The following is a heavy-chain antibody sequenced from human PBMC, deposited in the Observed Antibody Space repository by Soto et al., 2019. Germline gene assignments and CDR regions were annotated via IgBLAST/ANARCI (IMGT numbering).Heavy chain of an antibody. V-gene: IGHV4-34*01. Sequence: SETLSLTCDVYGGSFSGYYWSWIRQAPGKGLEWIVEINHSGSPNYNPSLQSRVSVSVDTSKTHFSLQLSSVTAADTAMYYCATFPPEGRTATSRGDDAFDFWGQGTLVTVSS. CDR2: INHSGSP. D-gene: IGHD3-10*01. CDR3: ATFPPEGRTATSRGDDAFDF. CDR1: GGSFSGYY. J-gene: IGHJ3*01.